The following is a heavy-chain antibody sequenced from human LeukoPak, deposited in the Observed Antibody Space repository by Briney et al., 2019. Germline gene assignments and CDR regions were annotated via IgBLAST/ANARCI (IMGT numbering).Heavy chain of an antibody. CDR3: AREEASAADY. Sequence: SETLSLTCTVSGGPIISSSHYWAWIRQPPGKGLEWIGSIYYNGGTFYSPSLKSRASISVDTSKNQFSLKLSSVTAADTSVYFCAREEASAADYWGQGTLVTVSS. CDR2: IYYNGGT. D-gene: IGHD6-13*01. CDR1: GGPIISSSHY. V-gene: IGHV4-39*01. J-gene: IGHJ4*02.